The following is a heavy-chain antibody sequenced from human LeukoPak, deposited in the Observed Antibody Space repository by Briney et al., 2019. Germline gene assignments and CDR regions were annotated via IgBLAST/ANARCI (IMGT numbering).Heavy chain of an antibody. CDR2: IRDSGNGT. CDR1: GFTFKNYA. D-gene: IGHD3-3*01. CDR3: AKWAYYDFWSGHYKSHFDS. V-gene: IGHV3-23*01. J-gene: IGHJ4*02. Sequence: GGFLRLSCVVSGFTFKNYAMSWVRQAPGKGLECVSSIRDSGNGTDYADSVKGRFTVSRDNSKNTLYLHMNTLSAEDTAVYYCAKWAYYDFWSGHYKSHFDSWGQGTLVTVSP.